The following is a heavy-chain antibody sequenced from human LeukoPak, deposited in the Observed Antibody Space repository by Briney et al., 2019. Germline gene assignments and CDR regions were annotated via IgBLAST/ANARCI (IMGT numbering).Heavy chain of an antibody. V-gene: IGHV3-23*01. Sequence: GGSLRLSCAASGFTFSSYAMSWVRQAPGKGVEWVSAISGSGGSTYYADSVKGRFTISRDNSKNTLYLQMNSLRAEDTAVYYCAKSPAIVVVPAAQVYWGQGTLVTVSS. CDR2: ISGSGGST. CDR3: AKSPAIVVVPAAQVY. D-gene: IGHD2-2*01. J-gene: IGHJ4*02. CDR1: GFTFSSYA.